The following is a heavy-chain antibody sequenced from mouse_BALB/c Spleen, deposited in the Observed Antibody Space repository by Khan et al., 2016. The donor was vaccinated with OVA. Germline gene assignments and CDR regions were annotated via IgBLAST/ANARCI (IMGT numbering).Heavy chain of an antibody. D-gene: IGHD2-3*01. J-gene: IGHJ4*01. CDR3: AGALDGYGAMDY. V-gene: IGHV1S132*01. Sequence: QVQLKESGAELVKPGASVKLSCKTSGYTFTSYWIQWVKQRPGQGLGWIGEIFPGTGTTYYNEKFKGKATLTIDTSSSTAYMQLSSLTSEDSAVYFCAGALDGYGAMDYWGQGTSVTVSS. CDR2: IFPGTGTT. CDR1: GYTFTSYW.